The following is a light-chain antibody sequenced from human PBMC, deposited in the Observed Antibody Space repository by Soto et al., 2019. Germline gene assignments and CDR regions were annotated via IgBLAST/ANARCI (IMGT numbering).Light chain of an antibody. CDR2: EVS. CDR1: SSDVGAYNL. Sequence: QSVLTQPASLSGSPGQSITISCTGTSSDVGAYNLVSWYQHHPGKVPKLMIYEVSQRPSGVSSRFSGSKSGNTASLTISGLQAEDEADYYCCSYAGGRNVFGPGTKVTVL. CDR3: CSYAGGRNV. V-gene: IGLV2-23*02. J-gene: IGLJ1*01.